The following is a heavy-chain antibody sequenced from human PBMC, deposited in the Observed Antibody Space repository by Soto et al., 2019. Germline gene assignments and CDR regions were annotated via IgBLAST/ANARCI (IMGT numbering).Heavy chain of an antibody. D-gene: IGHD6-13*01. CDR3: ARDSEGDSSSWYGMDV. V-gene: IGHV3-33*01. J-gene: IGHJ6*02. CDR2: IWYDGSNK. CDR1: GFTFSSYG. Sequence: HPGGSLRLSCAASGFTFSSYGMHWVRQAPGKGLEWVAVIWYDGSNKYYADSVKGRFTISRDNSKNTLYLQMNSLRAEDTAVYYCARDSEGDSSSWYGMDVWGQGTTVTVSS.